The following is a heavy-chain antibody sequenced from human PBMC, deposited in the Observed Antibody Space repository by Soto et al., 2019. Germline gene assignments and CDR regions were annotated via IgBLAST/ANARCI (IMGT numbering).Heavy chain of an antibody. Sequence: PGGSLGLSCVASGFTFENYAMSWVRQAPGKGLEWVSAISGSGGTTYYSDSVKGRFTISRDNSKNTVYLQMNDLKVEDAAEYFCAKDSWAIFGVPAGEYYAMDVWGQGTTVTVSS. D-gene: IGHD3-3*01. CDR1: GFTFENYA. CDR3: AKDSWAIFGVPAGEYYAMDV. CDR2: ISGSGGTT. V-gene: IGHV3-23*01. J-gene: IGHJ6*02.